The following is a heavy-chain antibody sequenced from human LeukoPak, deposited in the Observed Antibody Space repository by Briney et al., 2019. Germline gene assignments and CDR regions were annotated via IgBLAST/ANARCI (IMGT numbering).Heavy chain of an antibody. CDR3: ARDSCSSTSCLSIDDY. D-gene: IGHD2-2*01. CDR2: INPNSGGT. Sequence: ASVTVSCKVSGYTLTELSMHWVRQAPGQGLEWMGWINPNSGGTNYAQKFQGRVTMTRDTSISTVYMELSRLRSDDTAVYYCARDSCSSTSCLSIDDYWGQGTLVTVSS. CDR1: GYTLTELS. V-gene: IGHV1-2*02. J-gene: IGHJ4*02.